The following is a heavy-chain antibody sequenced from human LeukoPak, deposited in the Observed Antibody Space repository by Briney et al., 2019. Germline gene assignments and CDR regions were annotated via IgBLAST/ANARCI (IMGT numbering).Heavy chain of an antibody. J-gene: IGHJ4*02. CDR1: GFTFSSYW. Sequence: PGGSLRLSCAASGFTFSSYWMHWVRQAPGKGLVWVSRISSDGSSTNYADSAKGRFTISRDSAKNTLYLQMNSLRAEDTAVYYCARAPGYSSGFGYWGQGTLVTVSS. CDR3: ARAPGYSSGFGY. CDR2: ISSDGSST. D-gene: IGHD6-19*01. V-gene: IGHV3-74*01.